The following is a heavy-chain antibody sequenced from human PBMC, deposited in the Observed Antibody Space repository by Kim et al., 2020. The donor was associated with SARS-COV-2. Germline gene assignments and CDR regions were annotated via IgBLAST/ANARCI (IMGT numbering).Heavy chain of an antibody. CDR2: IYYSGST. CDR3: ARALKDDFWSGTDYYYYGMDV. Sequence: SETLSLTCTVSGGSISSGGYYWSWIRQHPGKGLEWIGYIYYSGSTYYNPSLKSRVTISVDTSKNQFSLKLSSVTAADTAVYYCARALKDDFWSGTDYYYYGMDVWGQGTTVTVSS. D-gene: IGHD3-3*01. CDR1: GGSISSGGYY. V-gene: IGHV4-31*03. J-gene: IGHJ6*02.